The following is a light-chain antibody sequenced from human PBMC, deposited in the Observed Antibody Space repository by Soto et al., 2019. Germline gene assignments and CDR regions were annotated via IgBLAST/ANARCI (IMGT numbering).Light chain of an antibody. Sequence: EIVLTQSPATLSLSPGEGATISSRASQSVSSYLAWYQQKPGQAPRLLIYDASNRATGVPARFSGSGSGTDFTLTISSLEPEDFAVYYCQQRSNWPRTFGQGTKVDIK. J-gene: IGKJ1*01. V-gene: IGKV3-11*01. CDR1: QSVSSY. CDR3: QQRSNWPRT. CDR2: DAS.